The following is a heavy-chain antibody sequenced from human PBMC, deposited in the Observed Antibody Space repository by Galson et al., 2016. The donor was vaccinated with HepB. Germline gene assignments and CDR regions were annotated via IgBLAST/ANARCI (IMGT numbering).Heavy chain of an antibody. CDR2: ISGYNGAT. J-gene: IGHJ6*03. CDR3: ARTKPTGWENGYYHYYHYMDV. V-gene: IGHV1-18*04. D-gene: IGHD1-26*01. Sequence: SVKVSCKASGYTFTNYGISWVRQAPGQRLEWMGWISGYNGATDYAQKLQGRVTMTTDTSTNTAYMELRSLRSDDTAVYYCARTKPTGWENGYYHYYHYMDVGTKGTTVTVAS. CDR1: GYTFTNYG.